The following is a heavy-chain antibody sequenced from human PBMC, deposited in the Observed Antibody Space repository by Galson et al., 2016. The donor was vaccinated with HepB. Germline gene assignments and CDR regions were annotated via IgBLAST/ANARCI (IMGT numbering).Heavy chain of an antibody. V-gene: IGHV3-53*01. D-gene: IGHD6-13*01. CDR3: AREAIAAAGTHDAFDI. CDR2: IYSGGST. Sequence: SLRLSCAASGLTVSSNYIIWVRQAPGKGLEWVSAIYSGGSTYYADAVKGHFTVSRDSPKNTVYLQMNSLRAEDTAVYYCAREAIAAAGTHDAFDIWGQGTMVTVCS. J-gene: IGHJ3*02. CDR1: GLTVSSNY.